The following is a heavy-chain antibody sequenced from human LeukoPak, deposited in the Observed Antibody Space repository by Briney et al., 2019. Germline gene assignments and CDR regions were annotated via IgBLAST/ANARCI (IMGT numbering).Heavy chain of an antibody. D-gene: IGHD6-13*01. CDR3: ARDRIAAAGTSWFDP. CDR2: ISYDGSNK. CDR1: GFTFSSYA. J-gene: IGHJ5*02. Sequence: GRSLRLSCAASGFTFSSYAMHWVRQAPGKGLEGVAVISYDGSNKYYADSVKGRFTISRDNSKNTLYMQMNRLRAEDTGVYYCARDRIAAAGTSWFDPWGQGTLVTVSS. V-gene: IGHV3-30*01.